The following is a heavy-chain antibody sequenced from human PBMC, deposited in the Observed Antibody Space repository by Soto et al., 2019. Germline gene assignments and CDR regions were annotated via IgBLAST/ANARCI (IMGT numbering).Heavy chain of an antibody. D-gene: IGHD3-3*01. Sequence: PGGSLRLSCAASGFTFSEYPMHWVRQPPGKGLEWVAFISYDGRNQKYSESVKGRFTISRDNSKNTLYLQMSSLRTEDTAVYYCAIPGYYFWDNYYVDYFDSWGQGTLVTVSS. CDR3: AIPGYYFWDNYYVDYFDS. V-gene: IGHV3-30*04. CDR2: ISYDGRNQ. J-gene: IGHJ4*02. CDR1: GFTFSEYP.